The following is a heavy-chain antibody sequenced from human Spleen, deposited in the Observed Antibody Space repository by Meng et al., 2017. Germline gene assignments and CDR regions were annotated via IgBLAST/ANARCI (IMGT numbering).Heavy chain of an antibody. Sequence: QIQLVESGGGVVQPGGSLRLSCAPSGFPFTDYAMHWVRQAPGRGPEWVAIVSHDGNSGCYADSVKGRFSVSRDNFKNIQFLHMNSLRPEDTAVFYCARDKSHYDGRSGWFDPCGQGTLVTVSS. CDR1: GFPFTDYA. D-gene: IGHD3-16*01. CDR3: ARDKSHYDGRSGWFDP. CDR2: VSHDGNSG. V-gene: IGHV3-30-3*01. J-gene: IGHJ5*02.